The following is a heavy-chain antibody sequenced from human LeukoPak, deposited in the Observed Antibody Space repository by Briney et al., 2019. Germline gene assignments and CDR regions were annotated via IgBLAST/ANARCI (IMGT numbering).Heavy chain of an antibody. J-gene: IGHJ4*02. D-gene: IGHD3-22*01. CDR3: ARGRITMIVVVITAGEVDY. V-gene: IGHV4-39*01. CDR2: IYYSGST. CDR1: GGSITNTNY. Sequence: SETLSLTCGVSGGSITNTNYWTWVRPPPGKGLEWIGSIYYSGSTYYNPSLKSRVTISVDTSKNQFSLKLSSVTAADTAVYYCARGRITMIVVVITAGEVDYWGQGTLVTVSS.